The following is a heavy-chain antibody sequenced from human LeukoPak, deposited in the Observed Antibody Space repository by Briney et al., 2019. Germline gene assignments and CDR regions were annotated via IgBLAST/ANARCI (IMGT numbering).Heavy chain of an antibody. CDR1: GFTFSTYW. Sequence: GGSLRLSCAASGFTFSTYWMHWVRQVPGKGLVWVSHINSDGSWTSYADSVKGRFTISKDNAKNTVYLQMNSLRAEDTAVYYCVSFYETYWGRGTLVTVSS. J-gene: IGHJ4*02. CDR2: INSDGSWT. V-gene: IGHV3-74*01. CDR3: VSFYETY. D-gene: IGHD2/OR15-2a*01.